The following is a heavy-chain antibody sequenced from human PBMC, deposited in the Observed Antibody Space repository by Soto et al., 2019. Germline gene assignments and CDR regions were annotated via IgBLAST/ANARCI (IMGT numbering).Heavy chain of an antibody. V-gene: IGHV3-30*18. CDR3: AKVRDGFDY. CDR2: ISYDGSNK. J-gene: IGHJ4*02. CDR1: GFTFSSYG. Sequence: GGSLRLSCAASGFTFSSYGMHWVRQAPGKGLEWVAVISYDGSNKYYADSVKGRFTISRDNSKNTLYLQMNSLRAEDTAVYYCAKVRDGFDYWGQGTLVTVSS.